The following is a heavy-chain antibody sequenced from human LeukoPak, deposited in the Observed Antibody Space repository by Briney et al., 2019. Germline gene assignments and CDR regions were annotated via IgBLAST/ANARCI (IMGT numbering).Heavy chain of an antibody. D-gene: IGHD4-11*01. Sequence: SETLSLTCAVSGYSITSGYYWAWIRQPPGKGLEWIGNIYHSGSTYYNASLKSRVTISVDTSKNQFSLKLSSVTVADTAVYYCARRYSNYFFDYWGQGTLVTVSS. J-gene: IGHJ4*02. CDR3: ARRYSNYFFDY. CDR1: GYSITSGYY. V-gene: IGHV4-38-2*01. CDR2: IYHSGST.